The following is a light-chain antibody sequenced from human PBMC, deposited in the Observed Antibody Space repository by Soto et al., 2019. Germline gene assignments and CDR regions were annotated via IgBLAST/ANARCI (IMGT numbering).Light chain of an antibody. CDR1: QGVCNTY. CDR2: HAS. J-gene: IGKJ5*01. CDR3: QQYVGLPIT. V-gene: IGKV3-20*01. Sequence: DIVLTQSPGTLSLSPEERATLSCRDRQGVCNTYLAWYQQKTGQAPRLLIYHASSRATGIPDRFSGSGSGTDFTLTISRVAPEDFAVYYCQQYVGLPITFGQGTRLEIK.